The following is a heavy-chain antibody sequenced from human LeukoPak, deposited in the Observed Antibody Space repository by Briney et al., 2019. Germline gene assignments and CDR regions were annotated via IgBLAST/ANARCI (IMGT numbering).Heavy chain of an antibody. D-gene: IGHD1-26*01. J-gene: IGHJ6*02. CDR2: ISGNSGSI. V-gene: IGHV3-9*01. Sequence: GGSLRLSCAASGFTFDDYAMHWVRHAPGKGLEWVSGISGNSGSIRYADSVKGRFTISRDNAKNSLYLQMTSLRAEDTDLYYCAKDQALGGSYYSGMDVWGQGTTVTVSS. CDR3: AKDQALGGSYYSGMDV. CDR1: GFTFDDYA.